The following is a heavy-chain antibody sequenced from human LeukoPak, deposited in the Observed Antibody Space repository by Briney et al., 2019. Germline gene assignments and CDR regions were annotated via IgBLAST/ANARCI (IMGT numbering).Heavy chain of an antibody. J-gene: IGHJ4*02. V-gene: IGHV4-34*01. D-gene: IGHD3-10*01. CDR3: ARGTLAYGSGSDY. Sequence: SETLSLTCAVYGGSFSGYYWSWIRQPPGKGLEWIGEINHSGSTNYNPSLKSRVTISVDTSKNQFSLKLSSVTAADTAVYYCARGTLAYGSGSDYWGQGTLVTVSS. CDR1: GGSFSGYY. CDR2: INHSGST.